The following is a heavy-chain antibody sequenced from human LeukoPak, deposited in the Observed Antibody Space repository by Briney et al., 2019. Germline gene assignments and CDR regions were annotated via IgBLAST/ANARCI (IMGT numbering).Heavy chain of an antibody. V-gene: IGHV4-39*07. CDR2: IYYSGST. CDR3: ARDQAGGPVTGFDY. CDR1: GGSISSSSYH. D-gene: IGHD6-19*01. Sequence: SETLSLTCTVSGGSISSSSYHWGWIRQPPGKGLEWIGNIYYSGSTYYNPSLKSRVTISVDTSKNLFSLKLSSVTAADTAVYYCARDQAGGPVTGFDYWGQGTLVTVSS. J-gene: IGHJ4*02.